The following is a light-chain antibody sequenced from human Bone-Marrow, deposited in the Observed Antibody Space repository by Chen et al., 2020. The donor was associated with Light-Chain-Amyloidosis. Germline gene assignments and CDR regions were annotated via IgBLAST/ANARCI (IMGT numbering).Light chain of an antibody. Sequence: SYELPQPPSVSVATGQTARITWPGDDLPTKYAYWYQQKPGQAPVLVIHRDTERPSGISERFSGSSSGTTATLTISGVQAEDEADYHCQSADSSGTYEVIFGGGTKLTVL. CDR2: RDT. CDR1: DLPTKY. CDR3: QSADSSGTYEVI. J-gene: IGLJ2*01. V-gene: IGLV3-25*03.